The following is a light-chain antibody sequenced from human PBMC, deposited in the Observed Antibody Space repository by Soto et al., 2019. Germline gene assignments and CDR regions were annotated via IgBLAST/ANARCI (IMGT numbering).Light chain of an antibody. CDR1: QSVSNY. J-gene: IGKJ1*01. Sequence: EIVLTQSPATLSLSPGESATLSCRASQSVSNYLAWYQQKPGQAPRLLIYDASNRATGIPARFSRSGSGTDFTLTISSLEPEDFAVYYCQQRSNWPTWTFGPGTKVDIK. CDR3: QQRSNWPTWT. V-gene: IGKV3-11*01. CDR2: DAS.